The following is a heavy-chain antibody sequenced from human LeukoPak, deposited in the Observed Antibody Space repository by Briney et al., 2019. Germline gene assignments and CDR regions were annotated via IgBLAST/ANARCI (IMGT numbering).Heavy chain of an antibody. J-gene: IGHJ5*02. CDR3: ARGGSGSYYNGFDP. CDR2: INHSGST. D-gene: IGHD3-10*01. CDR1: GGSFSGYY. V-gene: IGHV4-34*01. Sequence: PSETLSLTCAVYGGSFSGYYWSWICHPPGTGQEWMGEINHSGSTNYNPSLKSRVTISVDTSKNQFSLKLSSVTAADTAVYYCARGGSGSYYNGFDPWGQGTLVTVSS.